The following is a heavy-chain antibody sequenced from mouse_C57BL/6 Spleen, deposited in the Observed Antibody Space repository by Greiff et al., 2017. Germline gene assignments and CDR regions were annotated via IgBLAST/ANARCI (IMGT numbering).Heavy chain of an antibody. V-gene: IGHV1-81*01. CDR2: IYPRSGNT. Sequence: VKLMESGAELARPGASVKLSCKASGYTFTSYGISWVKQRTGQGLEWIGEIYPRSGNTYYNEKFKCKATLTADKSSSTAYMELRSLTSEDSAVYFCARGGDGYYSFAYWGQGTLVTVSA. J-gene: IGHJ3*01. CDR3: ARGGDGYYSFAY. CDR1: GYTFTSYG. D-gene: IGHD2-3*01.